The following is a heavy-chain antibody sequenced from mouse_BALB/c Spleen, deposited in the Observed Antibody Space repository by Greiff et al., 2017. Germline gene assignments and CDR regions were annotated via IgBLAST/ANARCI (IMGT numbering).Heavy chain of an antibody. D-gene: IGHD1-1*01. CDR2: ISSGSSTI. CDR3: ARVPYYYGSSYFAY. Sequence: EVKVVESGGGLVQPGGSRKLSCAASGFTFSSFGMHWVRQAPEKGLEWVAYISSGSSTIYYADTVKGRFTISRDNPKNTLFLQMTSLRSEDTAMYYCARVPYYYGSSYFAYWGQGTLVTVSA. J-gene: IGHJ3*01. V-gene: IGHV5-17*02. CDR1: GFTFSSFG.